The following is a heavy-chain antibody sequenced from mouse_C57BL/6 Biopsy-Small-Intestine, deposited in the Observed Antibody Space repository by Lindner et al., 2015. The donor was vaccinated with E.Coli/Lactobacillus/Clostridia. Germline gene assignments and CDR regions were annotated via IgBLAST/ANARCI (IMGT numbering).Heavy chain of an antibody. V-gene: IGHV1-80*01. J-gene: IGHJ2*01. D-gene: IGHD3-1*01. CDR3: VRGYGY. CDR2: IYPGDGDT. Sequence: VQLQESGPELVKPGASVKISCKVSGNAVSSSWLNWVKQRPGKGLEWIGWIYPGDGDTNHNEKFKGKATPTADKSSGTAYMQLSSLTSEDSAVYFCVRGYGYWGQGTTLTVSS. CDR1: GNAVSSSW.